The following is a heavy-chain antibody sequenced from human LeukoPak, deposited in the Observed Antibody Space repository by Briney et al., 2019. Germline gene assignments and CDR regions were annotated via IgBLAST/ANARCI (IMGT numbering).Heavy chain of an antibody. Sequence: PSETLSLTCTVSGGSISSSSYYRGWIRQPPGKGLEWIGSIYYSGSTYYNPSLKSRVTISVDTSKNQFSLKLSSVTAADTAVYYCASDSGGGWFDPWGQGTLVTVSS. CDR1: GGSISSSSYY. V-gene: IGHV4-39*01. CDR2: IYYSGST. D-gene: IGHD3-10*01. J-gene: IGHJ5*02. CDR3: ASDSGGGWFDP.